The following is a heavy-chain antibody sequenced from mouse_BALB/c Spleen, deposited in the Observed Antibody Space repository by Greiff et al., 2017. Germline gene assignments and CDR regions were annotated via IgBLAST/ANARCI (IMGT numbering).Heavy chain of an antibody. CDR3: ARWGSGYPY. CDR1: GYSFTGYY. CDR2: INPYNGAT. J-gene: IGHJ2*01. Sequence: EVQLQQSGPELVKPGASVKISCKASGYSFTGYYMHWVKQSHVKSLEWIGRINPYNGATSYNQNFKDKASLTVDKSSSTAYMELHSLTSEDSAVYYCARWGSGYPYWGQGTTLTVSS. D-gene: IGHD3-1*01. V-gene: IGHV1-26*01.